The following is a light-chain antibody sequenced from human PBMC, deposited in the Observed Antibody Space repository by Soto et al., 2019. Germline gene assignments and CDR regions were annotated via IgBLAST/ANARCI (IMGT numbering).Light chain of an antibody. J-gene: IGLJ7*01. CDR1: SSDVGSYNL. CDR2: EVS. Sequence: QSALTQPASVSGSPGQSITISCTVTSSDVGSYNLVSWYQQHPGKAPKLIISEVSKRPSGISDRFSGSKSGSTASLTISGLQAEDEADYYCCSYAGTSTHTVFGGGTHLTVL. V-gene: IGLV2-23*02. CDR3: CSYAGTSTHTV.